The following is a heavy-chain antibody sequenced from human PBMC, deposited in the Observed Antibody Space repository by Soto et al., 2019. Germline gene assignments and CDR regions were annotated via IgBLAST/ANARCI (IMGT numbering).Heavy chain of an antibody. V-gene: IGHV1-46*01. CDR1: GYTFTSYY. D-gene: IGHD3-9*01. CDR3: ARERGDILTGYYKGWFDP. CDR2: INPSGGST. J-gene: IGHJ5*02. Sequence: ASVKVSCKASGYTFTSYYMHWVRQAPGQGLEWMGIINPSGGSTSYAQKFQGRVTMTRDTSTSTVYMELSSLRSEDTAVYYCARERGDILTGYYKGWFDPWGQGTLVTVSS.